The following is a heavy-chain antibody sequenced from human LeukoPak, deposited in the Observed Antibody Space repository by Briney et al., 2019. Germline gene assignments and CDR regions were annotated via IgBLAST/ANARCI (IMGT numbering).Heavy chain of an antibody. Sequence: ASVKASCKASGYTFTSYDINRVRQATGQGLEWMGWMNPNSGNTGYAQKFQGRVTMTRNTSISTAYMELSSLRSEDTAVYYCARGVGGYSYRYWFDPWGQGTLVTVSS. CDR1: GYTFTSYD. D-gene: IGHD5-18*01. J-gene: IGHJ5*02. V-gene: IGHV1-8*01. CDR3: ARGVGGYSYRYWFDP. CDR2: MNPNSGNT.